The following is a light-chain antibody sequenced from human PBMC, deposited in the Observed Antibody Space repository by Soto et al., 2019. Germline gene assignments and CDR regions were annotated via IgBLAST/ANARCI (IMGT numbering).Light chain of an antibody. Sequence: EIVLTQSPGTLSLSPGERATLSCRARQRVSSSFLACYQQKPDQAPRLLIYGASSRATGIPDWFSGSGYGTDFTLTITRLEPEDFAVYYCQQYGSSPWTFGQGTKVEIK. V-gene: IGKV3-20*01. CDR1: QRVSSSF. J-gene: IGKJ1*01. CDR2: GAS. CDR3: QQYGSSPWT.